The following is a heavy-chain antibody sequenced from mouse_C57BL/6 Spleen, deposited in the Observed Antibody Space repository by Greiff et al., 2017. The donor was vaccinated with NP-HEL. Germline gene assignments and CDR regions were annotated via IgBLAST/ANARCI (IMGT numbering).Heavy chain of an antibody. D-gene: IGHD1-1*01. CDR3: ATLYYGNSYGLDY. J-gene: IGHJ2*01. CDR2: IDPSDSYT. CDR1: GYTFTSYW. V-gene: IGHV1-69*01. Sequence: QVQLQPPGAELVMPGASVKLSCKASGYTFTSYWLHWVKQRPGQGLEWIGEIDPSDSYTTYNQKFKGKATLTVDKSSSTAYMQLSSLTAEDSAVNYCATLYYGNSYGLDYWGQGTTLTVSS.